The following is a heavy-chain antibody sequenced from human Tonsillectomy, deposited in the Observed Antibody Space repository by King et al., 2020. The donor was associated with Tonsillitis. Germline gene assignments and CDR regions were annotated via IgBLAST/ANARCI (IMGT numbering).Heavy chain of an antibody. CDR3: ARDRAAGTFDY. D-gene: IGHD6-13*01. CDR2: IIPFSGTA. J-gene: IGHJ4*02. CDR1: GGTFSSYA. V-gene: IGHV1-69*01. Sequence: QLVQSGAEVKKPGSSVKVSCKASGGTFSSYAINWVRQAPGQGPEWMGGIIPFSGTANYAQKFQGRVTITADESTNTVYMELSSLRSEDTAVYYCARDRAAGTFDYWGQGTLVTVSS.